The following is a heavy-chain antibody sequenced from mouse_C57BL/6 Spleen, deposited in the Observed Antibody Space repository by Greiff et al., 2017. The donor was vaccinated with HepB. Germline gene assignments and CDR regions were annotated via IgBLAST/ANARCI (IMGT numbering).Heavy chain of an antibody. V-gene: IGHV3-6*01. Sequence: EVQRVESGPGLVKPSQSLSLTCSVTGYSITSGYYWNWIRQFPGNKLEWMGYISYDGSNNYNPSLKNRISITRDTSKNQFFLKLNSVTTEDTATYYCARWVTTVAYFDYWGQGTTLTVSS. CDR3: ARWVTTVAYFDY. CDR2: ISYDGSN. CDR1: GYSITSGYY. D-gene: IGHD1-1*01. J-gene: IGHJ2*01.